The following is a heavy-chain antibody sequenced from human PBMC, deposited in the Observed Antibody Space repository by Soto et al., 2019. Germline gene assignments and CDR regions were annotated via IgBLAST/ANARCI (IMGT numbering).Heavy chain of an antibody. D-gene: IGHD3-3*01. J-gene: IGHJ3*02. CDR2: MNANSGNT. Sequence: ASVKVSCKASGYTFTSYDINWVRQATGQGLEWMGWMNANSGNTGYAQKLQGRVTMTTDTSTSTAYMELRSLRSDDTAVYYCARAMGLRFLAGDAFDIWGQGTMVTVSS. V-gene: IGHV1-8*01. CDR1: GYTFTSYD. CDR3: ARAMGLRFLAGDAFDI.